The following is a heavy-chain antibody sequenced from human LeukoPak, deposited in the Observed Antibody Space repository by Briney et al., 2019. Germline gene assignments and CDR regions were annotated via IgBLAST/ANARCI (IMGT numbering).Heavy chain of an antibody. CDR2: ITTGCGRT. CDR3: AKDPGYCSGGSCDWFDP. D-gene: IGHD2-15*01. J-gene: IGHJ5*02. CDR1: GFTFSSYV. Sequence: RWSLRLSCAASGFTFSSYVMRWVRQARGDGLEMVSSITTGCGRTSYAASVKGRVTISTDNAKNTLYLQMNSLRAEDTAVYYCAKDPGYCSGGSCDWFDPWGQGTLVTVSS. V-gene: IGHV3-23*01.